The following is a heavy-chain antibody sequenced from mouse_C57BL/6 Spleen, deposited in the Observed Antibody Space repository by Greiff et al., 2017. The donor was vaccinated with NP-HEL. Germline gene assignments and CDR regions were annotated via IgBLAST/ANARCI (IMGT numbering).Heavy chain of an antibody. J-gene: IGHJ3*01. CDR2: IDPNSGGT. Sequence: QVQLKQPGAELVKPGASVKLSCKASGYTFTSYWMHWVKQRPGRGLEWIGRIDPNSGGTKYNEKFKSKATLTVDKPSSTAYMQLSSLTSEDSAVYYCARAYGYDWAWFAYWGQGTLVTVSA. CDR1: GYTFTSYW. D-gene: IGHD2-2*01. CDR3: ARAYGYDWAWFAY. V-gene: IGHV1-72*01.